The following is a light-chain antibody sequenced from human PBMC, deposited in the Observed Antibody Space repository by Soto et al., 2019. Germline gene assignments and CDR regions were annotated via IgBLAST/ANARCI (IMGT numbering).Light chain of an antibody. CDR3: QQYNSYSS. V-gene: IGKV1-5*01. CDR2: DAS. CDR1: QSISSW. Sequence: DIQMTQSHSTLSASVEDRVTIAFRASQSISSWLAWYQQKPGKAPKLLIYDASSLESGVPSRFSGSGSGTEFSLTISSLQPDDFATYYFQQYNSYSSFGQGTKVDIK. J-gene: IGKJ1*01.